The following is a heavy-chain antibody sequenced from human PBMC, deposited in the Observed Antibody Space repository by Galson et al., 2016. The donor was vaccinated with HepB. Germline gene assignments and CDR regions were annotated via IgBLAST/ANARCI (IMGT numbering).Heavy chain of an antibody. D-gene: IGHD2-15*01. CDR1: GTSISRGNW. V-gene: IGHV4-4*02. J-gene: IGHJ4*02. Sequence: ETLSLTCTVSGTSISRGNWWPWVRHSPGNGLEWIGEVFHTGSIHYNPSLESCVSISVDTSENQFSLTLNSVTAADTAVYYCARDNVAVAANLDYWGQGTQVTVSS. CDR3: ARDNVAVAANLDY. CDR2: VFHTGSI.